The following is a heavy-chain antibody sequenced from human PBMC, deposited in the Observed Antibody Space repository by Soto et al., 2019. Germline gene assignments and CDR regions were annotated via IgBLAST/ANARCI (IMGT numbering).Heavy chain of an antibody. Sequence: SETLSLTCTVSGGSISSGDYYWSWIRQPPGKGREGIGYIYYSGSTYYNLSLKSRFTISVDTSKSQFSLRLSSVTAADTAMYYCARHGEGSAYPGYFDYWGQGTLVTVSS. V-gene: IGHV4-30-4*01. J-gene: IGHJ4*02. CDR2: IYYSGST. D-gene: IGHD3-22*01. CDR3: ARHGEGSAYPGYFDY. CDR1: GGSISSGDYY.